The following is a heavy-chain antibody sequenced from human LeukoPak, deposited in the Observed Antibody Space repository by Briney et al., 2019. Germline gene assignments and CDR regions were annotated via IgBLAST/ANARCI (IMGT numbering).Heavy chain of an antibody. CDR3: ARTTEGGYSYGYFYYYYMDV. D-gene: IGHD5-18*01. Sequence: SETLSLICTVSGGSISSYYWSWIRQPPGKGLEWIGYIYYSGSANYKSSLKSRVTISVDTSKNQFSLKLSSVTAADTAVYYCARTTEGGYSYGYFYYYYMDVWGKGTTVTISS. CDR1: GGSISSYY. CDR2: IYYSGSA. V-gene: IGHV4-59*01. J-gene: IGHJ6*03.